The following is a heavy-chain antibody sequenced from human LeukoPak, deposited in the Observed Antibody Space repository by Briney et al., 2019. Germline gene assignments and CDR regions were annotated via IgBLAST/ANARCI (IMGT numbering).Heavy chain of an antibody. CDR2: ISSSGSTI. J-gene: IGHJ4*02. Sequence: GGSLRLSCAASGFTFSSYALSWVRQAPRKGLEWVSYISSSGSTIYYADSVKGRFTISRDNAKNSLYLQMNSLRAEDPAVYYCPRDRSSGWYPPQFDYWGQGTLVTVSS. V-gene: IGHV3-48*03. CDR3: PRDRSSGWYPPQFDY. CDR1: GFTFSSYA. D-gene: IGHD6-19*01.